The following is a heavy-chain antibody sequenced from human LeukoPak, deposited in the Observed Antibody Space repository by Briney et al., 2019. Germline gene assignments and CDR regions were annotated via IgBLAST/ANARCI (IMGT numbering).Heavy chain of an antibody. J-gene: IGHJ4*02. CDR3: ARDAQRGFDYSNSLQY. Sequence: GRSLTLSCAATGFTFNHYGMHWVRQAPGKGLAWVAVIWSDGTNRYYADFVKGRFTISRDDSRNTVYLQMNSLRPEDTGVYYCARDAQRGFDYSNSLQYWGQGTPVTVST. D-gene: IGHD4-11*01. CDR1: GFTFNHYG. CDR2: IWSDGTNR. V-gene: IGHV3-33*01.